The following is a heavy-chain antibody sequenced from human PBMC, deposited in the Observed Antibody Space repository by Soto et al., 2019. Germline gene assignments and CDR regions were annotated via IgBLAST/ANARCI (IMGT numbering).Heavy chain of an antibody. D-gene: IGHD3-10*01. Sequence: QVQLVQSGAEVKKPGASVKVSCKASGYTFTSYDINWVRQATGQGREWMGWMNPNSGNTGYAQKFQGRVTMTRNTSISTAYMELSSLRSEDTAGDYCARGINYYASGDDAFDIWGQGTVVTVSS. CDR2: MNPNSGNT. V-gene: IGHV1-8*01. J-gene: IGHJ3*02. CDR3: ARGINYYASGDDAFDI. CDR1: GYTFTSYD.